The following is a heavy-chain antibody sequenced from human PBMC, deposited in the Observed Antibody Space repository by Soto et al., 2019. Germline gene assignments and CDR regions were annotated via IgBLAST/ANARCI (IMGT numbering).Heavy chain of an antibody. CDR1: GFTFSSYA. D-gene: IGHD6-19*01. CDR2: IGGSGVST. V-gene: IGHV3-23*01. J-gene: IGHJ4*02. Sequence: EVQLLGSGGGLVQPGGSLRLSCAASGFTFSSYAMSWVRQAPGKGLEWVSGIGGSGVSTHYADSVKGRFTISTDNSKNTLYLQMNSLRAEDTAAYYCAKEVGYSSGYDYFDYWGQGTLVTVSS. CDR3: AKEVGYSSGYDYFDY.